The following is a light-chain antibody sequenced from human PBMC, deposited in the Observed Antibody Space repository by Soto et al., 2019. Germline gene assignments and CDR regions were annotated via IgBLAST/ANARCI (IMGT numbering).Light chain of an antibody. CDR3: MQSLQFPIT. CDR2: EVS. CDR1: QSVSSN. V-gene: IGKV3-15*01. Sequence: EIVMAQSPATLSVSPGERATLSCRASQSVSSNLAWFLKKPGQPPQLLIYEVSSRVSGVPDRFSGSGSGTDFTLKISRVEAEDVGVYYCMQSLQFPITFGQGTRLEIK. J-gene: IGKJ5*01.